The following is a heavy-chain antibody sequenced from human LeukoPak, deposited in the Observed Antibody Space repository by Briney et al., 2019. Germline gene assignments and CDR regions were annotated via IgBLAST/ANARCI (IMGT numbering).Heavy chain of an antibody. J-gene: IGHJ3*02. D-gene: IGHD1-26*01. CDR3: ARGKIGLGAQGGPFDI. CDR2: ISYDGSNK. Sequence: PGGSLRLSCAASGFTFSSYGMHWVRQAPGKGLEWVAVISYDGSNKYYADPVEGRFTISRDNSKNTLYLEMNSLRPEDTAVYYCARGKIGLGAQGGPFDIWGQGTMVTVSS. V-gene: IGHV3-30*03. CDR1: GFTFSSYG.